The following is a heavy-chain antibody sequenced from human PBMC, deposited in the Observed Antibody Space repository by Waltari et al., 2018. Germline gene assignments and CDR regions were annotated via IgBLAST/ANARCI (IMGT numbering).Heavy chain of an antibody. J-gene: IGHJ1*01. CDR2: INSDGSST. CDR3: AGGYGDYAEYFQH. D-gene: IGHD4-17*01. V-gene: IGHV3-74*01. Sequence: EVQLVASGGGFVQPGGSLRLSCAASGFTFSSYWMHWVRQAPGKGLVWVSRINSDGSSTSYADSVKGRFTISRDNAKNTLYLQMNSLRAEDTAVYYCAGGYGDYAEYFQHWGQGTLVTVSS. CDR1: GFTFSSYW.